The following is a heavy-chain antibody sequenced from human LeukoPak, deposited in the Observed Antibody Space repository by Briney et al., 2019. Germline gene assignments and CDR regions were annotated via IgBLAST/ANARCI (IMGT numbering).Heavy chain of an antibody. Sequence: GGSLRLSCAASGFTFGSSWMGWVRQAPGMGLEWVTIINQDGGTIYYVDSVKGRFTVSRDNTKNSLCLQMSSLRAEDTAVYYCARDPGWGANDYWGQGTLVTVSS. J-gene: IGHJ4*02. CDR3: ARDPGWGANDY. V-gene: IGHV3-7*01. CDR2: INQDGGTI. D-gene: IGHD6-19*01. CDR1: GFTFGSSW.